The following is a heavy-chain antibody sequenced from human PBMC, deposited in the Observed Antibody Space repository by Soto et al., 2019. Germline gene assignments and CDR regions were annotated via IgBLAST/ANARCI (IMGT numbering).Heavy chain of an antibody. V-gene: IGHV3-53*04. J-gene: IGHJ3*02. CDR1: GFTVSSSY. CDR2: IYSGGST. D-gene: IGHD5-12*01. Sequence: EVQLVESGGGLVQPGGSLTLSCAASGFTVSSSYMSWVRQAPGKGLEWVSVIYSGGSTNYADSLKGRISISRDHSKNTLYLQMNSLRPEDTAVYYCARMLATGTLGAFDIWGQGTMVTVSS. CDR3: ARMLATGTLGAFDI.